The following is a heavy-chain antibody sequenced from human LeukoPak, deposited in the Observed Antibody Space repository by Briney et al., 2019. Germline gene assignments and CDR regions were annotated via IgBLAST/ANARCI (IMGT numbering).Heavy chain of an antibody. D-gene: IGHD2-15*01. V-gene: IGHV4-34*01. CDR1: GGSFSGYY. Sequence: PSETLSLTCAVYGGSFSGYYWSWIRQPPGKGLEWIGEINHSGSTNCNPSLKSRVTISVDTSKNQFSLKLSSVTAADTAVYYCARLRGIVVVVAATRKYNWFDPWGQGTLVTVSS. J-gene: IGHJ5*02. CDR3: ARLRGIVVVVAATRKYNWFDP. CDR2: INHSGST.